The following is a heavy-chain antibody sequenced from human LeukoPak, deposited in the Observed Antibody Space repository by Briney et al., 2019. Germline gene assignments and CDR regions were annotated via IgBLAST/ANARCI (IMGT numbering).Heavy chain of an antibody. CDR2: IKQDGSDI. CDR1: GFTFSRYW. J-gene: IGHJ5*02. CDR3: ARAEVSVADWFDP. V-gene: IGHV3-7*03. Sequence: QTGGSLRLSCTVSGFTFSRYWMAWVRQAPGKGLEWVANIKQDGSDIFYGDSVRGRFTVSRDNAKNSLFLQMTSLRVEDTAVYYCARAEVSVADWFDPWGQGTLVTVSS. D-gene: IGHD6-19*01.